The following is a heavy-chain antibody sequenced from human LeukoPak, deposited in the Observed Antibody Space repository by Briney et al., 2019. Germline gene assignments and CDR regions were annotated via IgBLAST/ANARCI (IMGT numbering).Heavy chain of an antibody. Sequence: SETLSLTCTVSGGSISSSSYYWGWIRQPPGKGLEWIGSIYYSGSTYYNPSLKSRVTISVDTSKNQFSLKLSSVTAADTAVYYCARGGGAAAVLNWFDPWGQGTLVTVSS. CDR3: ARGGGAAAVLNWFDP. V-gene: IGHV4-39*07. CDR2: IYYSGST. D-gene: IGHD6-13*01. J-gene: IGHJ5*02. CDR1: GGSISSSSYY.